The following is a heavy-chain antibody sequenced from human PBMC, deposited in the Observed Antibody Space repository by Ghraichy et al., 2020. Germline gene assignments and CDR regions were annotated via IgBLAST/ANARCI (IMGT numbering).Heavy chain of an antibody. D-gene: IGHD1-14*01. J-gene: IGHJ4*02. CDR2: ISSSSSFYI. V-gene: IGHV3-21*05. CDR3: ARVAGENLISLYYFDY. Sequence: GGSLRLTCAASGFTFSSYSLNWVRQAPGKGLEWVSFISSSSSFYIYYADSVKGRFTIFRDNAKNSLYLQMNSLRAEDTAVYYCARVAGENLISLYYFDYWGQGTLLTVPS. CDR1: GFTFSSYS.